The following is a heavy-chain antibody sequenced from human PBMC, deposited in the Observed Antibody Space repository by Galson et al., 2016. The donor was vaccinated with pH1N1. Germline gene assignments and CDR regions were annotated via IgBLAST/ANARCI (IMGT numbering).Heavy chain of an antibody. D-gene: IGHD3-22*01. CDR1: GGSVSSRSYY. CDR3: ARSMIRTNLLEAFDI. Sequence: SETLSLTCTVSGGSVSSRSYYWGWIRQPPGKGLEWIGSINYRGSTNDNPSLKSRVTISVDTSKNQFSLKLTSVTAANTAVYYCARSMIRTNLLEAFDIWGPGTMVTVSS. CDR2: INYRGST. V-gene: IGHV4-39*07. J-gene: IGHJ3*02.